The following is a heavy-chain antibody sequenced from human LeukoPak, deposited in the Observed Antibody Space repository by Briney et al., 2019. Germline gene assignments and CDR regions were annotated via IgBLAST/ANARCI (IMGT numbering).Heavy chain of an antibody. CDR1: GFPFSHYW. D-gene: IGHD6-19*01. CDR2: MNQNESEK. CDR3: VRAAGALNF. J-gene: IGHJ4*02. Sequence: GGSLRLSCSASGFPFSHYWMTWVRQAPGKGLEWVANMNQNESEKYYVDSVKGRFTISRDNARNSLYLQMNSPRAEDTAVYFCVRAAGALNFWGQGTLVTVSS. V-gene: IGHV3-7*04.